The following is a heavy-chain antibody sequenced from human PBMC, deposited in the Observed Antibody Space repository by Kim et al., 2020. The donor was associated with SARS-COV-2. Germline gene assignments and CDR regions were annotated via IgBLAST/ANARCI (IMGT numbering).Heavy chain of an antibody. D-gene: IGHD1-26*01. CDR2: INSDGSRT. CDR1: GFTFSSYW. J-gene: IGHJ6*02. CDR3: ARVIVGATGYGMDV. V-gene: IGHV3-74*01. Sequence: GGSPRLSCAASGFTFSSYWMHWVRQAPGKGLVWVSHINSDGSRTRYADSVKGRFTISRDNAKNTLYLQMNSLRAEDTAVYYCARVIVGATGYGMDVWGQG.